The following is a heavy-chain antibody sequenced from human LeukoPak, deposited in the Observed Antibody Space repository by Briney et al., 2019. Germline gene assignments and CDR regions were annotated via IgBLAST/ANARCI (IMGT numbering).Heavy chain of an antibody. CDR1: GFTFSNYG. Sequence: GRSLRLSCAASGFTFSNYGMHWVRQAPGKGLEWVAVISYDGSNKYYADSVKGRSTISRDNSKNTLYLQMNSLRAEDTAVYYCAKDLGDYDGNSDLNYWGQGTLVTVSS. CDR2: ISYDGSNK. J-gene: IGHJ4*02. V-gene: IGHV3-30*18. D-gene: IGHD4-23*01. CDR3: AKDLGDYDGNSDLNY.